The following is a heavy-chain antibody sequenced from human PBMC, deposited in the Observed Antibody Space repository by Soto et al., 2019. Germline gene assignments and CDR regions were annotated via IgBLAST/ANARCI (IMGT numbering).Heavy chain of an antibody. D-gene: IGHD6-19*01. CDR2: IYPGDSDT. J-gene: IGHJ4*02. CDR3: ARRIAVAGTHGSLPLGADY. V-gene: IGHV5-51*01. CDR1: GYSFTSYW. Sequence: EVQLVQSGAEVKKPGESLKISCKGSGYSFTSYWIGWVRQMPGKGLEWMGIIYPGDSDTRYSPSFQGQVTISADKSISTAYLQWSSLKASDTAMYYCARRIAVAGTHGSLPLGADYWGQGTLVTVSS.